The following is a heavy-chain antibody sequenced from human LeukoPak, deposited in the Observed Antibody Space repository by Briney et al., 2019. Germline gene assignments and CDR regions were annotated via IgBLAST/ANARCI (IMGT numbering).Heavy chain of an antibody. CDR1: GLTFSNRA. V-gene: IGHV3-23*01. Sequence: GGSLRLACVVSGLTFSNRAMTWVRQAQGKGLEWVSSISISGNKILYADSVKGRFTISRDNSKNTLFLQMNSLQTEDTGVYFCANELRPNDYWGQGTLVTVS. D-gene: IGHD4-17*01. J-gene: IGHJ4*02. CDR3: ANELRPNDY. CDR2: ISISGNKI.